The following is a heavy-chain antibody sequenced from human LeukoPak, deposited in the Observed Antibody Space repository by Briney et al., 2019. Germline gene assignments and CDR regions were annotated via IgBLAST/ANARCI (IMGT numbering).Heavy chain of an antibody. V-gene: IGHV3-11*04. Sequence: PGGSLRLSCAGSGFTFSNYYMSWIRQAPGEGLEWVSYISISGSTIYYADSVKGRFTISRDNAKNSLYLQMDNLRAEDTAVYYCARSYDFWNGYYGPPDYWGQGTLVTVSS. CDR3: ARSYDFWNGYYGPPDY. CDR1: GFTFSNYY. D-gene: IGHD3-3*01. CDR2: ISISGSTI. J-gene: IGHJ4*02.